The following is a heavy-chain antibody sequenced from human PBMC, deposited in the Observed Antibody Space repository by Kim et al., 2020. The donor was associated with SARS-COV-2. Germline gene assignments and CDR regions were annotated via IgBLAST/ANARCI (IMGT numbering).Heavy chain of an antibody. Sequence: GGSLRLSCAASGFTFSSYSMNWVRQAPGKGLEWVSSISSSSSYIYYADSVKGRFTISRDNAKNSLYLQMNSLSAEDTAVYYCAGSDCSSTSCAPRLEWLSEDYWLHPWGQGTEGTVSS. CDR2: ISSSSSYI. CDR3: AGSDCSSTSCAPRLEWLSEDYWLHP. J-gene: IGHJ5*02. D-gene: IGHD2-2*01. V-gene: IGHV3-21*01. CDR1: GFTFSSYS.